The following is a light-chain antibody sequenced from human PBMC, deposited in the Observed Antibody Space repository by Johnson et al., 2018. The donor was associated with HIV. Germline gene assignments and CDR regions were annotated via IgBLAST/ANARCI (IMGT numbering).Light chain of an antibody. Sequence: QPVLTQPPSVSAAPGQKVTISCSGSSSNIGNNYVSWYQQLPGTAHKLLIYDNNKRPSGIPDRFSGSKSGTSATLGITGLQTGDEADYYCGTWESRLSAVFGTGTKVTVL. CDR1: SSNIGNNY. J-gene: IGLJ1*01. CDR2: DNN. V-gene: IGLV1-51*01. CDR3: GTWESRLSAV.